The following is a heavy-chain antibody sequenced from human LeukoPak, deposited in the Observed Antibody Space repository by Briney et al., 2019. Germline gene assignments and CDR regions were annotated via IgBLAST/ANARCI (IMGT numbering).Heavy chain of an antibody. V-gene: IGHV1-2*02. D-gene: IGHD6-6*01. J-gene: IGHJ5*02. CDR2: INPNSGGT. Sequence: ASVKVSCKASGYTFTGYYMHWVRQAPGQGLEWMGWINPNSGGTNYAQKFQGRVTMTWDTSISTAYMELSRLGSDDTAVYYCARDPQQLVGGGASWFDPWGQGTLVTVSS. CDR3: ARDPQQLVGGGASWFDP. CDR1: GYTFTGYY.